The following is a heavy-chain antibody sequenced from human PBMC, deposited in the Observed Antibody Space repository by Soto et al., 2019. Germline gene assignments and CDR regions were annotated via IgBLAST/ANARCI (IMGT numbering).Heavy chain of an antibody. V-gene: IGHV1-18*04. J-gene: IGHJ4*02. CDR2: ISAYNGNT. CDR3: ARDLGGSGSPN. CDR1: GYTFVGYS. D-gene: IGHD6-19*01. Sequence: ASVKFACKAFGYTFVGYSMHWVRQAPGQGIEWMGWISAYNGNTNYAQKLQGRVTMTTDTSASTAYMELSSLRSEDTAVYYCARDLGGSGSPNWGQGTLVTVSS.